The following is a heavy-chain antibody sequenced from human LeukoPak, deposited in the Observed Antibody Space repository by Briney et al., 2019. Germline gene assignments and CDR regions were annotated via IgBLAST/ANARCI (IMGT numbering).Heavy chain of an antibody. CDR2: ISGSGGST. D-gene: IGHD7-27*01. CDR3: ANNWGSRTADYFDY. Sequence: PGGTLRLSCAASGFTFSSYAMSWVRQAPGKGLEWVSAISGSGGSTYYADSVKGRFTISRDNSKNTLYLQMNSLRAEDTAVYYCANNWGSRTADYFDYWGQGTLVTVSS. J-gene: IGHJ4*02. V-gene: IGHV3-23*01. CDR1: GFTFSSYA.